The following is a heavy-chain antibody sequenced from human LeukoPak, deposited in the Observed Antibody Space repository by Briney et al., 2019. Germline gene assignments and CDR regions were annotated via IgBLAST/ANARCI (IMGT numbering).Heavy chain of an antibody. Sequence: ASVKVSCKASGYTFSSYGISWVRQAPGQGLEWMGWISVYNGHTNYAQKLQGRVTITTDTSTSTAYMELRSLRSDDTAVYYCARGGRWELPRPYSFDIWGQGTMVTVSS. CDR3: ARGGRWELPRPYSFDI. CDR1: GYTFSSYG. CDR2: ISVYNGHT. D-gene: IGHD1-26*01. V-gene: IGHV1-18*01. J-gene: IGHJ3*02.